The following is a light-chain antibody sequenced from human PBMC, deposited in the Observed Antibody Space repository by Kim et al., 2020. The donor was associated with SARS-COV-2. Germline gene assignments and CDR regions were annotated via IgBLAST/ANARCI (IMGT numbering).Light chain of an antibody. CDR2: RNN. J-gene: IGLJ3*02. CDR3: STWDSSLSAWV. Sequence: QAGPTQPPSVSKGLGQTATLTCTGNSNNVGNEGAAWLQQHQGHPPKLLSYRNNNRPSGISERFSASRSGNTASLTITGLQPEDEADYYYSTWDSSLSAWVFGGGTKLTVL. V-gene: IGLV10-54*01. CDR1: SNNVGNEG.